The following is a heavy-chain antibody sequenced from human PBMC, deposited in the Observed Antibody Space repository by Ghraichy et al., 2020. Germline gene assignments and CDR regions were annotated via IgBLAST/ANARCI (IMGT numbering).Heavy chain of an antibody. CDR1: GFIFSVYS. J-gene: IGHJ4*02. D-gene: IGHD6-6*01. CDR3: ARSRQYYFES. Sequence: GSLRLSCAASGFIFSVYSMNWVRQAPGKGLEWVAYMTSDLRTIHYADSVKGRFTISRDNAKKSLYLQMSSLRAEDTAIYYCARSRQYYFESWGQGALVTVSS. CDR2: MTSDLRTI. V-gene: IGHV3-48*01.